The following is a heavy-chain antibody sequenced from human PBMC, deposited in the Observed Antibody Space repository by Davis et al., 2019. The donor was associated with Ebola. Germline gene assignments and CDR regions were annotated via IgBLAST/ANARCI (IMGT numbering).Heavy chain of an antibody. D-gene: IGHD2-8*01. J-gene: IGHJ4*02. CDR1: GGSFSGYY. CDR2: INHSGST. CDR3: ARQVYWRPYFDY. Sequence: MPSETLSLTCAVYGGSFSGYYWSWIRQPPGKGLEWIGEINHSGSTNYNPSLKSRVTISVDTSKNQSSLKLSSVTAADTAVYYCARQVYWRPYFDYWGQGTLVTVSS. V-gene: IGHV4-34*01.